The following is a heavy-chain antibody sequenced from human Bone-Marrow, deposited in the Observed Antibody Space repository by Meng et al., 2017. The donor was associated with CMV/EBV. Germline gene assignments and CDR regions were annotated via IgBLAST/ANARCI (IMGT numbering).Heavy chain of an antibody. CDR3: ARDPRNKGFDP. CDR2: ISSSGSTI. J-gene: IGHJ5*02. CDR1: GFTFSSYE. Sequence: GGSLRLSCAASGFTFSSYEMNWVRQAPGKGLEWVSYISSSGSTIYYADSVKGRFTISRDNAKNSLYLQMDNLRAEDTAVYYCARDPRNKGFDPWCQGTLVTVSS. V-gene: IGHV3-48*03.